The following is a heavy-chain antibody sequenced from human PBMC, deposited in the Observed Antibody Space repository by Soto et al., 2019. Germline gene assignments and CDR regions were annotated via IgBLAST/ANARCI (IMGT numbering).Heavy chain of an antibody. CDR3: ARDDLSSGWLNWFDP. V-gene: IGHV1-69*13. Sequence: SVKVSCKASGGTFTSYAISWVRQAPGQGLEWMGGIIPIFGTANYAQKFQGRVTITADESTSTAYMELSSLRSEDTAVYYCARDDLSSGWLNWFDPWGQGTLVTVSS. CDR2: IIPIFGTA. CDR1: GGTFTSYA. D-gene: IGHD6-19*01. J-gene: IGHJ5*02.